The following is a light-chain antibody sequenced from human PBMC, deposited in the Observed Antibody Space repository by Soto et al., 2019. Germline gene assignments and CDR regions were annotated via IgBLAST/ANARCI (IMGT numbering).Light chain of an antibody. V-gene: IGLV2-23*02. CDR2: DVT. J-gene: IGLJ3*02. Sequence: QSALTQPASVSGSPGQSITISCTGTSNSIGYYNLVSWYQQHPGKAPKFIIYDVTERPSGVSSRFSGSKSGHTASLTISGLQPEDEADYYCCSPACDMTWVFGGGTKLTVL. CDR1: SNSIGYYNL. CDR3: CSPACDMTWV.